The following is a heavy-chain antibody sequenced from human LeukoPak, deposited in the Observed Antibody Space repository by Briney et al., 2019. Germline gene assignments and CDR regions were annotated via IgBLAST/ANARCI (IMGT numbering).Heavy chain of an antibody. CDR1: GFTFSSYE. Sequence: GGSLRLSCAASGFTFSSYEMNWVRQAPGKGLEWVSYISSSGSTIYYADSVKGRFTISRDNAKNSLYLQMKSLRGGDTAVYYCAELGITMIGGVWGKGTTVPISS. V-gene: IGHV3-48*03. D-gene: IGHD3-10*02. CDR3: AELGITMIGGV. CDR2: ISSSGSTI. J-gene: IGHJ6*04.